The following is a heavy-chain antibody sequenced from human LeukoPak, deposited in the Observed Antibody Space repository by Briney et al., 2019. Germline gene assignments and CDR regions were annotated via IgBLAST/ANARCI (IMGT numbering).Heavy chain of an antibody. J-gene: IGHJ6*02. CDR2: ISSSSSYI. CDR3: AKDRSSGPHYYYGMDV. V-gene: IGHV3-21*01. CDR1: GFTFSSYN. D-gene: IGHD6-25*01. Sequence: GSLRLSCAASGFTFSSYNINWVRQAPGKGLEWVSSISSSSSYIYYADSVKGRFTISRDNSKKTVFLQMNSLRGEDTAVYYCAKDRSSGPHYYYGMDVWGRGTTVIVSS.